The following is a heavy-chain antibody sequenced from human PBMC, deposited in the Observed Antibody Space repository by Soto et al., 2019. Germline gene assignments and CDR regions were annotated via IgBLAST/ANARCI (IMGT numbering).Heavy chain of an antibody. V-gene: IGHV3-48*01. CDR3: ARDRLGDYPAAFDI. CDR2: ISSSSSTI. Sequence: EVQLVESGGGLVQPGGSLRLSCAASGFTFSSYSMNWVRQAPGKGLEWVSYISSSSSTIYYADSVKGRFTISRDNAKNSLYLQMNSLRAEDTAVYYCARDRLGDYPAAFDIWGLGTMVTVSS. J-gene: IGHJ3*02. D-gene: IGHD4-17*01. CDR1: GFTFSSYS.